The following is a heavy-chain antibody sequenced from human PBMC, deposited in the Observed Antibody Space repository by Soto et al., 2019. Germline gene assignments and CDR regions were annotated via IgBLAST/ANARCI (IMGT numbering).Heavy chain of an antibody. V-gene: IGHV3-23*01. J-gene: IGHJ4*02. CDR1: GFTFSSYA. Sequence: XESLRLSCAASGFTFSSYAMSWVRQAPGKGLEWVSAISGSGGSTYYADSVKGRLTISRDNSKNTLYLQMNSLRAEDTAVYYCAKGYSSGWLAFDYWGQGTLVTAPQ. D-gene: IGHD6-19*01. CDR3: AKGYSSGWLAFDY. CDR2: ISGSGGST.